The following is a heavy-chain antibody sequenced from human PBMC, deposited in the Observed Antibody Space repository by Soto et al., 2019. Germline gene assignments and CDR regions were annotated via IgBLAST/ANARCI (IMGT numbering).Heavy chain of an antibody. CDR2: IIPILGTA. CDR3: ARAYYGDYYFDY. D-gene: IGHD4-17*01. Sequence: SVKVSCKASGGTFSSYAISWVRQAPGQGLEWMGGIIPILGTANYARKFQGRVTITADKSTSTAYMELSSLRSEDTAVYYCARAYYGDYYFDYWGQGTLVTVSS. V-gene: IGHV1-69*06. J-gene: IGHJ4*02. CDR1: GGTFSSYA.